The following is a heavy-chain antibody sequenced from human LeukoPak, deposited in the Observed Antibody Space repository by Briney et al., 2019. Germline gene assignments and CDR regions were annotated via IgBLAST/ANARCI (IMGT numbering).Heavy chain of an antibody. CDR3: ARGVTTVVRLFDY. J-gene: IGHJ4*02. CDR2: IYYSGST. Sequence: SETLSLTCTVSGGPISSSSYYWGWIRQPPGKGLEWIGSIYYSGSTYYNPSLKSRVTISVDTSKNQFSLRLSSVTAADTAVYYCARGVTTVVRLFDYWGQGTLVTVSS. D-gene: IGHD4-23*01. CDR1: GGPISSSSYY. V-gene: IGHV4-39*01.